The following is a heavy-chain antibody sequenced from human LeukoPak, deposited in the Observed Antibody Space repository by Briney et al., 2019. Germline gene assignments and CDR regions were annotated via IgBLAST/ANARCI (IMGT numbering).Heavy chain of an antibody. J-gene: IGHJ3*02. D-gene: IGHD3-10*01. CDR1: GFMFSNYG. CDR2: ISYDGSNK. Sequence: PGGSLRLSCAASGFMFSNYGMQWVRQAPGKGLEWVAAISYDGSNKYYADSVKGRFTISRDNSKNTLYLQMNSLRAEDTAVYYCAKDLRRRYYFGSGSRGGTFDIWGQGTMVTVS. CDR3: AKDLRRRYYFGSGSRGGTFDI. V-gene: IGHV3-30*18.